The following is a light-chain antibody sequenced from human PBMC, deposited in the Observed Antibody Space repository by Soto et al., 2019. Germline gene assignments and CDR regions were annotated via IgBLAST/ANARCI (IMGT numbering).Light chain of an antibody. CDR2: DAS. CDR3: QQRNSWPLT. Sequence: EIVLTQSPATLSLSPGERATLSCRASQSVSSYLAWYQQKPGQAPRLLIYDASNRATGIPARFSGSGSGTEFTLTISSLEPEDFAVYYCQQRNSWPLTFGGGTKVEIK. J-gene: IGKJ4*01. V-gene: IGKV3-11*01. CDR1: QSVSSY.